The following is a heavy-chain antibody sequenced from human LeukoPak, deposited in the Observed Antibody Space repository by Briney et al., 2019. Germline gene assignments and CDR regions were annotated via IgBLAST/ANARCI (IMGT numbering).Heavy chain of an antibody. CDR2: ISYDGSNK. CDR1: GFTFSSYA. V-gene: IGHV3-30*04. J-gene: IGHJ4*02. CDR3: ARGVRIAVAGYFDY. Sequence: RPGRSLRLSCAASGFTFSSYAMHWVRQAPGKGLEWVAAISYDGSNKKYADSVKGRFTISRDNSKNMLYLQMNSLRAEDRAVYYCARGVRIAVAGYFDYWGQGTLVTVSS. D-gene: IGHD6-19*01.